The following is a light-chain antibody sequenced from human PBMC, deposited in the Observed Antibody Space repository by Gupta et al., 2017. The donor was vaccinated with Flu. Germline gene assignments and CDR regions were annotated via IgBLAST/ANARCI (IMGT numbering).Light chain of an antibody. CDR1: QCVSSTF. CDR3: QQSGSSPCT. Sequence: ASLAFSPVEGATLPCRSSQCVSSTFLAWYQQKPGQAPSLLIYGASSRAPGIPDRFSGSGSGTDFTLTISSLQPEDFAVYYCQQSGSSPCTFGQGTKVEIK. CDR2: GAS. J-gene: IGKJ1*01. V-gene: IGKV3-20*01.